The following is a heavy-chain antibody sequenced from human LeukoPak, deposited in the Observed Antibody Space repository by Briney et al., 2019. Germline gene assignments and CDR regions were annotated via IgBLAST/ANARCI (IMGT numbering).Heavy chain of an antibody. D-gene: IGHD1-1*01. V-gene: IGHV1-8*01. J-gene: IGHJ4*02. Sequence: ASVKVSCKTSGYTFTNYDINWVRQASGQGLEWMGWVNPDSGDTGYAQKFQGRLTMTTNTSSRMACMEMTSLRSDDTAVYYCTRDWTYWGPGTLVTVSS. CDR1: GYTFTNYD. CDR2: VNPDSGDT. CDR3: TRDWTY.